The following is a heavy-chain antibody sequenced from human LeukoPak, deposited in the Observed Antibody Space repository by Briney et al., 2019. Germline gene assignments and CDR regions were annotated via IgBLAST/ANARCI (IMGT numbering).Heavy chain of an antibody. CDR2: INPNSGGT. V-gene: IGHV1-2*02. CDR1: GYTFTGYY. CDR3: ARARSVYYGYYYGMDV. Sequence: ASVKVSCKASGYTFTGYYMHWVRQAPGQGLEWMGWINPNSGGTNYAQKFQGRVTMTRDTSISTAYMELSRLRSDDTAVYYCARARSVYYGYYYGMDVWGQGTTVTVSS. J-gene: IGHJ6*02. D-gene: IGHD3-3*01.